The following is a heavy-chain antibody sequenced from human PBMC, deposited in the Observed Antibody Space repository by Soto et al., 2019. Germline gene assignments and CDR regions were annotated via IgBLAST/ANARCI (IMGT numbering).Heavy chain of an antibody. CDR3: ARAPVGMDSINFFDH. CDR1: GDSISSDGYH. V-gene: IGHV4-30-4*01. J-gene: IGHJ4*02. D-gene: IGHD2-8*01. CDR2: IYNGGRT. Sequence: PSETLSLTCTVSGDSISSDGYHWSWIRQSPGKGLEWIGYIYNGGRTFYRPSLESRINMSLEATKNSYSLRLTSVTAADTAVYYCARAPVGMDSINFFDHWGQGILVTVSS.